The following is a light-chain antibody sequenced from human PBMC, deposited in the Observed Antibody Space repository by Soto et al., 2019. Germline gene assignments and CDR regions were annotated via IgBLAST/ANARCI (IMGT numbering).Light chain of an antibody. V-gene: IGKV3-15*01. J-gene: IGKJ5*01. CDR3: QQNNNWS. Sequence: EIVMTQSPATLSVSPGETATLSCRASQGVGSNLAWYQQKPGQAPRLLIYAASTRATGIPARFSGSGSGTEFTLTISSLQSEDFAIYYCQQNNNWSFGQGTRLEIK. CDR1: QGVGSN. CDR2: AAS.